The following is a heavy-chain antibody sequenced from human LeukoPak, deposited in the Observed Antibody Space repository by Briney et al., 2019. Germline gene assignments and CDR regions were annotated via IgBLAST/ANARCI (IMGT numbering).Heavy chain of an antibody. J-gene: IGHJ5*02. CDR1: GFTFSSYW. CDR2: INSDGSST. CDR3: ARPYCSGGGCYSNNWFDP. V-gene: IGHV3-74*01. D-gene: IGHD2-15*01. Sequence: GGSLRLSCAASGFTFSSYWMHWVRQAPGKGLVWVSRINSDGSSTVYAGSVKGRFTISRDNAKNTLYLQMNSLRAEDTAVYYCARPYCSGGGCYSNNWFDPWSQGTLVTVSS.